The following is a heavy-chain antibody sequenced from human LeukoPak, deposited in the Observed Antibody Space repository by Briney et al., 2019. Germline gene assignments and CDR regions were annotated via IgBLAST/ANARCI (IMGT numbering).Heavy chain of an antibody. CDR1: RFTFSNAW. CDR3: AIDEPNYAPYDFDY. V-gene: IGHV3-15*01. CDR2: IKSKGDGETT. D-gene: IGHD4/OR15-4a*01. J-gene: IGHJ4*02. Sequence: GSLRLSCAASRFTFSNAWMNWVRQAPGKGLEWVGRIKSKGDGETTDYAAPVKGRFTISRDDSNNMVYLQMNSLKIEDTAVYYCAIDEPNYAPYDFDYWGQETLVTVSS.